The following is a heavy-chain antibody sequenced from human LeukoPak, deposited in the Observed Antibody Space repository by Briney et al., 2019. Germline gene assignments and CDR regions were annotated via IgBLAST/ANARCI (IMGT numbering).Heavy chain of an antibody. CDR1: GGSISSSSYY. Sequence: PSETLSLTCTVSGGSISSSSYYWGWIRQPPGKGLEWIGSIYYSGSTYYNPSLKSRVAISVDTSKNQFSLKLSSVTAADTPVYYCARAYGIYYFDYWGQGTLVTVSS. V-gene: IGHV4-39*01. D-gene: IGHD3-10*01. CDR3: ARAYGIYYFDY. CDR2: IYYSGST. J-gene: IGHJ4*02.